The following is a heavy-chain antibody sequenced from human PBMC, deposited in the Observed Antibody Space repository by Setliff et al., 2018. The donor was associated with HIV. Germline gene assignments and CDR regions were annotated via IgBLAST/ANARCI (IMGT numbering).Heavy chain of an antibody. CDR3: ARAFSGYDDAFDI. CDR2: ISQYENKV. V-gene: IGHV3-30*04. J-gene: IGHJ3*02. D-gene: IGHD5-12*01. CDR1: GFSFSNAA. Sequence: SGGSLRLSCAASGFSFSNAAMQWVRQAPGKGLEWVAVISQYENKVYYADSVKGRFTTSRDNSKNTVYLHLNSLRAEDTAVYYCARAFSGYDDAFDIWGQGTMVTVSS.